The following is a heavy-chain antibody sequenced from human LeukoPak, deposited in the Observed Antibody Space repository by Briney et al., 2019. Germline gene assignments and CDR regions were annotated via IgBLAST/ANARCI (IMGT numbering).Heavy chain of an antibody. V-gene: IGHV3-23*01. CDR1: GFTFGSYA. CDR2: ISGIGVAT. CDR3: AKRAVTTFSSGFHY. D-gene: IGHD4-17*01. Sequence: GGSLRLSCGASGFTFGSYAMTWVRQAPGKGLEWVSVISGIGVATYYADSVKGRFTISRDNSKNTLYLQMNSLRAEDTAVYYCAKRAVTTFSSGFHYWGQGTLVTVSS. J-gene: IGHJ4*02.